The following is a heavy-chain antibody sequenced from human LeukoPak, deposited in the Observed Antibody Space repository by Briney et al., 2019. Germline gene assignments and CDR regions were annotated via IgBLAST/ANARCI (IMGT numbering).Heavy chain of an antibody. V-gene: IGHV3-7*01. D-gene: IGHD5-24*01. Sequence: GGSLRLSCAASGFTFSNYWMSWVRQAPGKGLEWVANIKHDGSEKFYVDSVRGRFTISRDNAKNSLYFQMSSLRAEDTAVYYCARDADLGTTITGGFDIWGKGTMVTVS. J-gene: IGHJ3*02. CDR2: IKHDGSEK. CDR3: ARDADLGTTITGGFDI. CDR1: GFTFSNYW.